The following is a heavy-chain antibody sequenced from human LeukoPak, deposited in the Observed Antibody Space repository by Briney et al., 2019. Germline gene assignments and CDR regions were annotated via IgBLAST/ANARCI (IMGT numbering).Heavy chain of an antibody. CDR1: GFTFSSHS. CDR2: ISDDTYNI. V-gene: IGHV3-48*01. Sequence: GGSLRLSCAASGFTFSSHSMSWVRQAPGRGLEWVSFISDDTYNIYYADSVRGRFTVSRDNARDSLYLQLNSLRAEDTAVYYCTRHQRASQYYFDYWGQGTLVTASS. J-gene: IGHJ4*02. CDR3: TRHQRASQYYFDY.